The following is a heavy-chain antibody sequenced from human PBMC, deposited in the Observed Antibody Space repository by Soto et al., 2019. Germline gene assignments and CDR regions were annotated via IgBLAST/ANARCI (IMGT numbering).Heavy chain of an antibody. Sequence: ASVKVSCKASGYTFTSYGIHWVRQAPGQRLEWMGWINAANGDTKYSPKFQGRVTITRDTSASTAYMELSSLRSEDTAVYYCVRRHVSATGIDWFDPWGQGPLVTVYS. CDR1: GYTFTSYG. CDR3: VRRHVSATGIDWFDP. J-gene: IGHJ5*02. D-gene: IGHD6-13*01. V-gene: IGHV1-3*01. CDR2: INAANGDT.